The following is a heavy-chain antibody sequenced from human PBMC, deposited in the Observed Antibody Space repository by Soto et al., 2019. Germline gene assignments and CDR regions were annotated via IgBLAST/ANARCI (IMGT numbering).Heavy chain of an antibody. Sequence: HWVRQAPGQGLEWMGTIDPSDDSTSYAQEFQGRVTMTSDTSTSTVYMELSSPRSDDSAVYYCARDQYYYGLDVWGQGTTVTVSS. CDR3: ARDQYYYGLDV. V-gene: IGHV1-46*01. CDR2: IDPSDDST. J-gene: IGHJ6*02.